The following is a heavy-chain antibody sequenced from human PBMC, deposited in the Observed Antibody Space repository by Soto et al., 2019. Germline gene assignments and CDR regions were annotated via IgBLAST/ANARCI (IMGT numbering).Heavy chain of an antibody. V-gene: IGHV4-39*01. CDR1: GGSTSSSSYY. Sequence: PSETLSLTCTVSGGSTSSSSYYWGCIRQPPGKGLEWIASIDYTGNTFYNPSLTSRVTISVDTSKNQFSLKVTSVTAADTAVYYCARINKGYGTDSWGQGTLVTVSS. CDR3: ARINKGYGTDS. D-gene: IGHD5-18*01. J-gene: IGHJ4*02. CDR2: IDYTGNT.